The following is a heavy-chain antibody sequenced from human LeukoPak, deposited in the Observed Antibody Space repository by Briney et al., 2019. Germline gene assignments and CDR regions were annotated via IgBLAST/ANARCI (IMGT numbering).Heavy chain of an antibody. J-gene: IGHJ6*03. CDR2: ISGSGGST. Sequence: PGGSLRLSCAASGFTVSSNYMSWVRQAPGKGLEWVSAISGSGGSTYYADSVKGRFTISRDNSKNTLYLQMNSLRAEDTAVYYCAKGSGGPYYYYYMDVWGKGTTVTVSS. CDR3: AKGSGGPYYYYYMDV. D-gene: IGHD3-16*01. V-gene: IGHV3-23*01. CDR1: GFTVSSNY.